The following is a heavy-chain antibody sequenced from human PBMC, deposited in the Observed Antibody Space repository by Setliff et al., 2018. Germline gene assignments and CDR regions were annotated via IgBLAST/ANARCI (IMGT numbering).Heavy chain of an antibody. J-gene: IGHJ6*03. V-gene: IGHV1-69*06. CDR3: ARGWGVITIFGMDYYMDV. CDR2: IIPIFGTA. D-gene: IGHD3-3*01. CDR1: GGTFSSYA. Sequence: GASVKVSCKASGGTFSSYAISWVRQAPGQGLEWVGKIIPIFGTANYAQKFQGRVTIIADKSTSTAYVELSSLRSEDTAVYYCARGWGVITIFGMDYYMDVWGKGTTVTVSS.